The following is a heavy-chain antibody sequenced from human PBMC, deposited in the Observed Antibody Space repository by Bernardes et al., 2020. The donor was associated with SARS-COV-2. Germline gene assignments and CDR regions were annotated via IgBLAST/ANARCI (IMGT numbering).Heavy chain of an antibody. CDR3: ARGRGWGAARRCYFDL. CDR2: IHHSGST. Sequence: SETLSLTCSVSGASVSTDYWGWIRQPPGKGLEWIGYIHHSGSTNYHSSLKSRLTISVDTSKSQLYMKLTTLTAADTAVYFCARGRGWGAARRCYFDLWGQGTLVTVSS. V-gene: IGHV4-4*09. J-gene: IGHJ4*02. CDR1: GASVSTDY. D-gene: IGHD3-16*01.